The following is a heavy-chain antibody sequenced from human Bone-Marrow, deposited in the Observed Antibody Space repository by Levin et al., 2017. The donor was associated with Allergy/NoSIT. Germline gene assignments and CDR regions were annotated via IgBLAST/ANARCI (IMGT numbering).Heavy chain of an antibody. CDR1: SGSFIDYS. D-gene: IGHD7-27*01. CDR2: VNHSGNT. J-gene: IGHJ4*02. Sequence: SETLSLTCAVYSGSFIDYSWAWIRQPPGKGLEWIGEVNHSGNTNYNASLKSRVTMSADTSKNQFSLKLTSVTAAAPAVYYCAKGNLGPNWGQGTRVTVSS. V-gene: IGHV4-34*01. CDR3: AKGNLGPN.